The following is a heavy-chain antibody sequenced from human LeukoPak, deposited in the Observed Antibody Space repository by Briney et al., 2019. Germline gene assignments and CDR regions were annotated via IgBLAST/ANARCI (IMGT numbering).Heavy chain of an antibody. CDR1: GFTVSSNY. CDR2: IYSGGST. Sequence: GGSLRLSCAASGFTVSSNYMSWVRQAPGKGLEWVSVIYSGGSTYYADSVKGRFTISRDNSKNTLYLQMNSLRDEDTAVYYCATSPYGSGSYWAYWGQGTLVTVSS. V-gene: IGHV3-66*01. J-gene: IGHJ4*02. CDR3: ATSPYGSGSYWAY. D-gene: IGHD3-10*01.